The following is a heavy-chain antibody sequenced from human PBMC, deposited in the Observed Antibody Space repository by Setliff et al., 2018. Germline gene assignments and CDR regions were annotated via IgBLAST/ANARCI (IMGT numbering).Heavy chain of an antibody. CDR1: GFTFSKYG. CDR3: AKDYAIFGVVAYFDY. D-gene: IGHD3-3*01. Sequence: QPGGSLRLSCAASGFTFSKYGMYWVRQAPGKGLEWVAFIRYDGSNKYYADSVKGRFTISRDNSKNTLYLQMNGLRAEDTAVYYCAKDYAIFGVVAYFDYWGQGTLVTVSS. V-gene: IGHV3-30*02. J-gene: IGHJ4*02. CDR2: IRYDGSNK.